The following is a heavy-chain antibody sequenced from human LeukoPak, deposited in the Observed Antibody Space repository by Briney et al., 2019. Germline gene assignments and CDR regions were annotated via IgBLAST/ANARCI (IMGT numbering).Heavy chain of an antibody. CDR2: IKQDGSDK. CDR1: GFTFSTYW. Sequence: GGSLRLSCAASGFTFSTYWMSWVRRAPGKGLEWVANIKQDGSDKYYVDSVKGRFTISRDNAKNSLFLQMNSLRAEDTAVYYCARVRCSSNSCFPDYWGRGTLVTVSS. J-gene: IGHJ4*02. D-gene: IGHD2-2*01. CDR3: ARVRCSSNSCFPDY. V-gene: IGHV3-7*01.